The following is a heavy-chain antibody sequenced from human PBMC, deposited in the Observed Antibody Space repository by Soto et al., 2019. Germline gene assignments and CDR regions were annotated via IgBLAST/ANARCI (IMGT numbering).Heavy chain of an antibody. D-gene: IGHD1-26*01. CDR2: INPNSGGT. Sequence: ASVKVSCKASGYTFTGYYMHWVRQAPGQGLEWMGWINPNSGGTNYAQKFQGRVTMTRDTSISTAYMELSRLRSDDTAVYYCARDKSGGSYFAFVDYWGQGTLVTSP. CDR3: ARDKSGGSYFAFVDY. J-gene: IGHJ4*02. V-gene: IGHV1-2*02. CDR1: GYTFTGYY.